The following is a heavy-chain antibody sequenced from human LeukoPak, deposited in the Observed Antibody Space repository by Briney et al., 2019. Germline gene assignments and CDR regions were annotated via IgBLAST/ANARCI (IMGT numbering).Heavy chain of an antibody. Sequence: SVKVSCKASGFTFTSSAMQWVRQARGQRLEWIGWIVVGSGNTNYAQKFQERVTITRDMSTGTAYMELSSLRSEDTAVYYCAGGLGYGDYDYYYYMDVWGKGTTVTVSS. CDR1: GFTFTSSA. J-gene: IGHJ6*03. CDR2: IVVGSGNT. V-gene: IGHV1-58*02. D-gene: IGHD4-17*01. CDR3: AGGLGYGDYDYYYYMDV.